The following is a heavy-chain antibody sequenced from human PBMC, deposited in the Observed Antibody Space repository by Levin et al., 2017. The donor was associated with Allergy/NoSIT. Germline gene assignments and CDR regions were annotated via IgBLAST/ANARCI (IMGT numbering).Heavy chain of an antibody. CDR1: GFTVSGNY. CDR2: IYSGGQT. V-gene: IGHV3-53*01. J-gene: IGHJ4*02. CDR3: AATPGFDY. Sequence: GESLKISCAASGFTVSGNYMSWVRQAPGKGLEWVSVIYSGGQTSYADSVKGRFTISRDESKNILYLHMNSLTVEDTAMHYCAATPGFDYWGQGTLVTVS.